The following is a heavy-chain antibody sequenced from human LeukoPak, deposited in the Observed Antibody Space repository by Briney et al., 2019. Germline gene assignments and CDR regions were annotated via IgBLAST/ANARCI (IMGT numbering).Heavy chain of an antibody. D-gene: IGHD6-13*01. CDR1: GFTVSGNY. V-gene: IGHV3-66*01. Sequence: GGSLRLSCAASGFTVSGNYMSWVRQAPGKGLEWVSVIYSGGSTYYADSVKGRFTISRDNSKNTLYLQMNSLRAEDTAVYFCALQQLKRYYFDYWGQGTLVTVSS. J-gene: IGHJ4*02. CDR3: ALQQLKRYYFDY. CDR2: IYSGGST.